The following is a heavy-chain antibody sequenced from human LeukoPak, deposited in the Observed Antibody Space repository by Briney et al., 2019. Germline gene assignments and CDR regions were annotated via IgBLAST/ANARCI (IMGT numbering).Heavy chain of an antibody. CDR3: ARETWGGFDY. V-gene: IGHV4-59*01. J-gene: IGHJ4*02. Sequence: PSETLSLTCTVSGGSISSYYWSWIRQPPGKGLEWIGYIYYSGSTNYNPSLKSRVTISVDTSKNQFSLKLSSVTAADTAVYYCARETWGGFDYWGQGTLVTVSS. CDR2: IYYSGST. CDR1: GGSISSYY. D-gene: IGHD3-16*01.